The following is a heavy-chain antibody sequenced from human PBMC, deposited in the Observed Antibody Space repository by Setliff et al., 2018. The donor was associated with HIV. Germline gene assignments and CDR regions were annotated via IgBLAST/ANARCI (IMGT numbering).Heavy chain of an antibody. Sequence: SVKVSCKASGGTFSSYAISWVRQAPGQGLEWMGGIIPSLGIANYAQKFRGRVTITADESTSTAYMELISLRSEDTAVYYCARDPQTIAAAGPYWFDPWGQGTLVTVSS. J-gene: IGHJ5*02. CDR3: ARDPQTIAAAGPYWFDP. CDR2: IIPSLGIA. D-gene: IGHD6-13*01. V-gene: IGHV1-69*10. CDR1: GGTFSSYA.